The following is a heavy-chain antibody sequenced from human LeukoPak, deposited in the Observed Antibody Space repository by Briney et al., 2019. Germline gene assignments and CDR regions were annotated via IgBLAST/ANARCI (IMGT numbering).Heavy chain of an antibody. J-gene: IGHJ4*02. CDR1: GFTFDDYA. Sequence: GGSLRLSCAASGFTFDDYAMHWVRQAPGKGLEWVSGISWNSGSIGYADSVKGRFTISRDNAKNSLYLQMNSLRAEDTAVYYCARSYDSSGIDYWGQGTLVTVSS. CDR2: ISWNSGSI. V-gene: IGHV3-9*01. D-gene: IGHD3-22*01. CDR3: ARSYDSSGIDY.